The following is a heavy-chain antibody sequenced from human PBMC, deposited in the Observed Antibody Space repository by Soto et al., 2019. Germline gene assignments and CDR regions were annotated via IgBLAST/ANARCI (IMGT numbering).Heavy chain of an antibody. V-gene: IGHV4-39*01. CDR1: GGSISSSSYY. D-gene: IGHD4-17*01. CDR3: ARHSDYGDYMVVFGSYYGMDV. Sequence: QLQLQESGPGLVKPSETLSLTCTVSGGSISSSSYYWGWIRQPPGKGLEWIGSIYYSGSTYYNPSLKSRVTISVDTSKNQFSLKLSSVTAADTAVYYCARHSDYGDYMVVFGSYYGMDVWGQGTTVTVSS. CDR2: IYYSGST. J-gene: IGHJ6*02.